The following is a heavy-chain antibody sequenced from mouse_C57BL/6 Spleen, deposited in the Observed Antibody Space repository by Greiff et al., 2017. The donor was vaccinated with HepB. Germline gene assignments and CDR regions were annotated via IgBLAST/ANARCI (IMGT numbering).Heavy chain of an antibody. CDR2: ISDGGSYT. CDR3: ARARERAWFAY. Sequence: DVKLVESGGGLVKPGGSLKLSCAASGFTFSSYAMSWVRQTPEKRLEWVATISDGGSYTYYPDNVKGRFTISRDNAKNNLYLQMSHLKSEDTAMYYCARARERAWFAYWGQGTLVTVSA. V-gene: IGHV5-4*03. J-gene: IGHJ3*01. CDR1: GFTFSSYA.